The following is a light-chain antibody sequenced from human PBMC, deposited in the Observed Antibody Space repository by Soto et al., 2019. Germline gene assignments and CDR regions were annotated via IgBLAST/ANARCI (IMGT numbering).Light chain of an antibody. J-gene: IGLJ1*01. CDR2: EVS. Sequence: QSALTQPASVSGSPGQSITIACTGTNRDVGSYNLVSWYQQRPGEAPKLIISEVSRRPSGVPERFSGSKSGNTASLTVSGLQADDEAHYYCSSYAGSNNFVFGTGTKVTVL. V-gene: IGLV2-8*01. CDR3: SSYAGSNNFV. CDR1: NRDVGSYNL.